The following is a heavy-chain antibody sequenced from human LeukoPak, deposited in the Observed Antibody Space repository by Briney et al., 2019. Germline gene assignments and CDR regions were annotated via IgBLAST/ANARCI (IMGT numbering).Heavy chain of an antibody. CDR2: IYYSGST. D-gene: IGHD4-23*01. Sequence: SETLSLTCTVSGGSVSSGSYYWSWTRQPPGKGLEWIGYIYYSGSTNYNPSLKSRVTISVDTSKNQFSLKLSSVTAADTAVYYCAREGTTVVTPSHAFDIWGQGTMVTVSS. J-gene: IGHJ3*02. CDR3: AREGTTVVTPSHAFDI. V-gene: IGHV4-61*01. CDR1: GGSVSSGSYY.